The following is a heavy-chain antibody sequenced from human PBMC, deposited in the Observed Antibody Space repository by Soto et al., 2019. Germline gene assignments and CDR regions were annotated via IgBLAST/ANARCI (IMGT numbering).Heavy chain of an antibody. V-gene: IGHV5-51*01. CDR3: AIRGGSSTNKYRSFRMDV. Sequence: GESLKISCKGSGYSFTSYWIGLLRQIPWKGLEWMGIICPGDSDTRYSPSFQGQVTFSADKSISTAYLQWSSLKASDSAMYYCAIRGGSSTNKYRSFRMDVWGQGTKVTVSS. CDR2: ICPGDSDT. D-gene: IGHD2-2*01. J-gene: IGHJ6*02. CDR1: GYSFTSYW.